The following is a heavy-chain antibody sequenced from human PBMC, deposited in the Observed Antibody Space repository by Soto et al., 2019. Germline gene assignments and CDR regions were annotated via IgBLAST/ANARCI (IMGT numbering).Heavy chain of an antibody. Sequence: SETLSLTCSVSGDSVSTDRYFWTWIRQPPGKGLEWIAYISYTGDTNYNPSLKSRVTISIGTSRNQFSLTLTSVTAADTAVYFCARIVVGATVDLWGQGSLVTVSS. CDR1: GDSVSTDRYF. J-gene: IGHJ5*02. D-gene: IGHD1-26*01. CDR3: ARIVVGATVDL. CDR2: ISYTGDT. V-gene: IGHV4-61*01.